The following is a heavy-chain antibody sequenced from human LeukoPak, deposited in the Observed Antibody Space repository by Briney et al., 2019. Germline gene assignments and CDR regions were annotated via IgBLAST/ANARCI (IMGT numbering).Heavy chain of an antibody. CDR2: ISTDGSST. J-gene: IGHJ3*02. V-gene: IGHV3-74*01. D-gene: IGHD3-3*01. CDR1: GFTLSNYW. CDR3: ARGAFGVYAFDI. Sequence: RGSLRLSCAASGFTLSNYWTHWVRQAPGKGLVWVSRISTDGSSTNYADSVRGRFTISRDNAKNTLYVQMNSLRAEDTAVYYCARGAFGVYAFDIWGQGTMVTVSS.